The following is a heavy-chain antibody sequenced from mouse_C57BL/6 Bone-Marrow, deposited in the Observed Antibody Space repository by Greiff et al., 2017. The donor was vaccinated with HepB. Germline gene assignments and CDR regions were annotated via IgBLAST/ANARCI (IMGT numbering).Heavy chain of an antibody. Sequence: VQLQQSGPELVKPGASVKISCKASGYAFTSSWMNWVKQRPGKVLEWIGRIYPGDGDTNYNEKFKGKATLTADKSSSTAYMQLSSLTSEDSAVYFCAGYGNYDYWGQGTTLTVSS. CDR3: AGYGNYDY. V-gene: IGHV1-82*01. D-gene: IGHD1-1*01. J-gene: IGHJ2*01. CDR1: GYAFTSSW. CDR2: IYPGDGDT.